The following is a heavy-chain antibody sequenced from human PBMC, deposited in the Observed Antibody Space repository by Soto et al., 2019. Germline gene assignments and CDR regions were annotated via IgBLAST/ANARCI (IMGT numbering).Heavy chain of an antibody. Sequence: KFQGRVTITRDTSASTAYMELSSLRSEDTAVYYCARDLQADYWGQGTLVTVSP. V-gene: IGHV1-3*01. CDR3: ARDLQADY. J-gene: IGHJ4*02.